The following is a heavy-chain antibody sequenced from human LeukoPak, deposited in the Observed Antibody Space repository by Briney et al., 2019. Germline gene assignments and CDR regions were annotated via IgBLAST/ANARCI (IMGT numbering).Heavy chain of an antibody. CDR1: GFTFSNYA. Sequence: GGSLRLSCAASGFTFSNYAMSWVRQAPGKGLEWVSGISGSSGITSDADSVKGRFTISRDNSKNMVYLQMNGLRDEDTAVYYCAKGVRGVIRDAFDVWGQGTMVTVSS. CDR2: ISGSSGIT. J-gene: IGHJ3*01. CDR3: AKGVRGVIRDAFDV. V-gene: IGHV3-23*01. D-gene: IGHD3-10*01.